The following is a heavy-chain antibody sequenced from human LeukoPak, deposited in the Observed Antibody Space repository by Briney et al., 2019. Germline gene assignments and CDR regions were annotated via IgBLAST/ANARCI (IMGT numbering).Heavy chain of an antibody. CDR2: IRYDGSNK. J-gene: IGHJ6*03. CDR3: AKVGKHYYYMAF. V-gene: IGHV3-30*02. D-gene: IGHD3-10*01. Sequence: PGGSLRLSCAASGFTFSSYCMHWVRQAPAKGLEWVAFIRYDGSNKYYADSVKGRYTIYRDNHKNTLYLQKNTLSAEDTHVYYSAKVGKHYYYMAFWGKGSKVTVSS. CDR1: GFTFSSYC.